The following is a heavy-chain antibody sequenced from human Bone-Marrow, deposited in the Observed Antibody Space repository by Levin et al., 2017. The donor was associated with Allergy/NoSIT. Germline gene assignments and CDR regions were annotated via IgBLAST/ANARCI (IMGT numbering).Heavy chain of an antibody. V-gene: IGHV3-53*01. J-gene: IGHJ4*02. CDR2: IFSGGQT. D-gene: IGHD2-15*01. CDR3: ARDRHCGGGSCWGL. Sequence: GGSLRLSCAVSGFSVSNNYMRWVRLAPGKGLEWVSLIFSGGQTYYADSVKGRFTISRDSSKNTLYLQMDNLRVEDTAVYYCARDRHCGGGSCWGLWGQGTLVTVSS. CDR1: GFSVSNNY.